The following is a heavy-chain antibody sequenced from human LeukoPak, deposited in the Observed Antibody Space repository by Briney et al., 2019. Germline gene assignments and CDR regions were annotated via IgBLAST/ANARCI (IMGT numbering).Heavy chain of an antibody. CDR1: GFTFGSYE. CDR2: ISSSGSTI. D-gene: IGHD4-17*01. J-gene: IGHJ6*03. Sequence: GGSLRLSCAASGFTFGSYEMNWVRQAPGKGLEWVSYISSSGSTIYYADSVKGRFTISRDNAKNSLYLQMNSLRAEDTAVYYCARGGIPYGDYADYRVYYYYMDVWGKGTTVTISS. CDR3: ARGGIPYGDYADYRVYYYYMDV. V-gene: IGHV3-48*03.